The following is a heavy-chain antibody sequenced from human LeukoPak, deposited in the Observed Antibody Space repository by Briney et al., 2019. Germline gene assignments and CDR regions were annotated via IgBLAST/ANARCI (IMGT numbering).Heavy chain of an antibody. V-gene: IGHV1-46*01. Sequence: ASVKVSCKASGYTFTSYYMHWVRQAPGQGLEWMGIINPSGGSTSYAQKFQGRVTITADKSTSTAYMELSSLRSEDTAVYYCAREWAGRDGYNHYWGQGTLVTVSS. CDR1: GYTFTSYY. CDR3: AREWAGRDGYNHY. CDR2: INPSGGST. D-gene: IGHD5-24*01. J-gene: IGHJ4*02.